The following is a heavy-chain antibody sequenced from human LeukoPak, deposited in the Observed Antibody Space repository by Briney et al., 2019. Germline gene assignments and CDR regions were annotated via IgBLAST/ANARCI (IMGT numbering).Heavy chain of an antibody. D-gene: IGHD3-3*01. CDR2: INHSGST. CDR3: AGGLKIFGVVNHFDY. V-gene: IGHV4-34*01. CDR1: GGSFSGYY. J-gene: IGHJ4*02. Sequence: SETLSLTCAVYGGSFSGYYWSWIRQPPGKGLEWIGEINHSGSTNYNPSLKSRVTISVDTSKNQFSLKLSSVTAADTAVYYCAGGLKIFGVVNHFDYWGQGTLVTVSS.